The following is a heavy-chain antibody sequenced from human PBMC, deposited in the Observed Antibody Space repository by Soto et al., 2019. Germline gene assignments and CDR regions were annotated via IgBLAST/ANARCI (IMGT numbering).Heavy chain of an antibody. CDR3: ARAEDSSGWSRNYGMDV. J-gene: IGHJ6*02. CDR2: IIPIFGTA. CDR1: GGTFSSYA. D-gene: IGHD6-19*01. V-gene: IGHV1-69*01. Sequence: QVQLVQSGAEVKKPGSSVKVSCKASGGTFSSYAISWVRQAPGQGLEWMGGIIPIFGTANYAQKFQGRVTITADESTSTAYMELSSLRSEDTAVCYCARAEDSSGWSRNYGMDVWGQGTTVTVSS.